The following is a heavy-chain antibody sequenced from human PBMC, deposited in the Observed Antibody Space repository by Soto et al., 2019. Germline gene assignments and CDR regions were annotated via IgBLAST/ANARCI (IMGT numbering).Heavy chain of an antibody. CDR3: ARSTIGYCISTSCYMGAFDI. J-gene: IGHJ3*02. V-gene: IGHV1-3*01. Sequence: GASVKVSCKASGFTFTSSAMQWVRQARGQRLEWMGWISAGNGNTRYSQNFQGRVTITRDTSASTVYMELSSLRSEDTAVYYCARSTIGYCISTSCYMGAFDIWGQGTMVTVSS. CDR2: ISAGNGNT. CDR1: GFTFTSSA. D-gene: IGHD2-2*02.